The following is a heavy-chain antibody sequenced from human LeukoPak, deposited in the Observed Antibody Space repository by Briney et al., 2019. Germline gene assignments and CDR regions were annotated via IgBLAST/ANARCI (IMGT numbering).Heavy chain of an antibody. J-gene: IGHJ4*02. D-gene: IGHD6-13*01. CDR2: IYYSGST. CDR3: ARLVYSSSWYQGPYFDY. Sequence: PSETLSLTCTVSGGSISSYYWSWIRQPPGKGLEWIGYIYYSGSTNYNLSLKSRVTISVDTSKNQFSLKLSSVTAADTAVYYCARLVYSSSWYQGPYFDYWGQGTLVTVSS. CDR1: GGSISSYY. V-gene: IGHV4-59*08.